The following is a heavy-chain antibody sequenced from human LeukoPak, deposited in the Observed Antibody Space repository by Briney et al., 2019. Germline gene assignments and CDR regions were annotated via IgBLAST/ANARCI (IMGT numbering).Heavy chain of an antibody. Sequence: GGSLRLSCEASGFTFSSSAMSWVRQVPGKGLEWVSGISASGGSTYYADSVRGGLTTSRDNSKNTLYVQMNSMRDDDTAIYYCAKDQRWESRRYRDSGGRGTVATVSS. V-gene: IGHV3-23*01. CDR2: ISASGGST. D-gene: IGHD1-26*01. J-gene: IGHJ4*02. CDR3: AKDQRWESRRYRDS. CDR1: GFTFSSSA.